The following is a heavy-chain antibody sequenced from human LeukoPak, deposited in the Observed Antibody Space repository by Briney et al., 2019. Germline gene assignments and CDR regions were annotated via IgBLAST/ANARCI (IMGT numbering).Heavy chain of an antibody. CDR1: GFTFSTYG. D-gene: IGHD6-6*01. CDR3: ARDRSSSSHYDY. V-gene: IGHV3-30*02. Sequence: GGSLRLSCVASGFTFSTYGMHWVRQAPGKGLEWVSFIRYDGSDEHYADSVKGRFTISRDNSKSTLYLQMNSLRVGDTALYYCARDRSSSSHYDYWGQGTLVTVSS. CDR2: IRYDGSDE. J-gene: IGHJ4*02.